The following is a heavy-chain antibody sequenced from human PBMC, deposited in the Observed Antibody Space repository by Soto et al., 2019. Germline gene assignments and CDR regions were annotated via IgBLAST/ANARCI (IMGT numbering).Heavy chain of an antibody. D-gene: IGHD1-26*01. J-gene: IGHJ3*01. CDR2: VSSSSSYT. V-gene: IGHV3-11*06. CDR1: GFTFIGYY. Sequence: WVSXRLACSSSGFTFIGYYMSVMRHAPGKGRECVSYVSSSSSYTNYAESVNGRFTISRYNAKNSLYLQMNSLRAEDTAVYYSARVGQGRKDASDLRGQGTMVTV. CDR3: ARVGQGRKDASDL.